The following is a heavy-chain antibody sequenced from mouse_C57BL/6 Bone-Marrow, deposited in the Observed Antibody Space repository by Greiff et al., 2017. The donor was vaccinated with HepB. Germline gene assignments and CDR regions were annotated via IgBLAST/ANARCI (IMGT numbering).Heavy chain of an antibody. D-gene: IGHD1-1*01. Sequence: VQLQQSGAELVRPGASVTLSCKASGYTFTDYEMHWVKQTPVHGLEWIGAIDPETGGTAYNQKFKGKAILTADKSSSTDYMELRSLTSEDSAVYYCTRDGSSPAWFAYWGQGTLVTVSA. CDR1: GYTFTDYE. V-gene: IGHV1-15*01. CDR3: TRDGSSPAWFAY. J-gene: IGHJ3*01. CDR2: IDPETGGT.